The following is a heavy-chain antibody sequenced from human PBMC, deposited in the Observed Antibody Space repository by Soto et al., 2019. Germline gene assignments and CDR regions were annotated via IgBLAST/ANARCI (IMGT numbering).Heavy chain of an antibody. Sequence: VESLKISCNGSGYSFTSYWIGWVRQMPGKGLECMGFIYPGDSDTTYSPSFQGHVTISADKYSSTAYLQWSSLKASDTAMYYCARVDSSGCSEYWGQGTLVTVSS. CDR1: GYSFTSYW. V-gene: IGHV5-51*01. CDR2: IYPGDSDT. D-gene: IGHD6-25*01. J-gene: IGHJ4*02. CDR3: ARVDSSGCSEY.